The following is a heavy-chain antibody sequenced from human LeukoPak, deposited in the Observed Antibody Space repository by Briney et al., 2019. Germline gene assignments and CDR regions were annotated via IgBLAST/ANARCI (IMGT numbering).Heavy chain of an antibody. D-gene: IGHD5-18*01. CDR1: GGSISSGGYY. CDR3: ARDALGYSYYD. Sequence: PSETLSPTCTVSGGSISSGGYYWSWIRQHPGKGLEWIGYIYYSGSTYYNPSLKSRVTISVDTSKNQFSLKLSSVTAADTAVYYCARDALGYSYYDWGQGTLVTVSS. CDR2: IYYSGST. J-gene: IGHJ4*02. V-gene: IGHV4-31*03.